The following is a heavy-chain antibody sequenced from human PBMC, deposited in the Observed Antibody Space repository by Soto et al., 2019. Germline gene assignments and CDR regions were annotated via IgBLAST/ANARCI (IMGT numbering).Heavy chain of an antibody. J-gene: IGHJ6*02. CDR2: VSSSGTTM. CDR1: GFTFSDYY. D-gene: IGHD7-27*01. CDR3: ARTNWGPYDYDGMDV. V-gene: IGHV3-11*01. Sequence: QVQLVESGGGLVKPGGSLRLSCAASGFTFSDYYMSWIRKAPGKGLEWVSYVSSSGTTMYYADSVKGRFTISRDNAKKSLYLQMNSLRAEDAAVSYCARTNWGPYDYDGMDVWGQGTTVTVSS.